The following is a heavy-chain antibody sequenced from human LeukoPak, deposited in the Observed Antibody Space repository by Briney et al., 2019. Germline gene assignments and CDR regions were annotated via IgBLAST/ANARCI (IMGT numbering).Heavy chain of an antibody. V-gene: IGHV3-74*01. CDR2: INSDGSGT. Sequence: GGSLRLSCAASGFTFSDYWMVWVRQAPGKGLVWVSRINSDGSGTNSADSVKGRFTISRDNAKNTLYLQTYSLSDDDTAVYYCARVRREMFFDYWGQGTLVTVSS. CDR3: ARVRREMFFDY. CDR1: GFTFSDYW. D-gene: IGHD5-24*01. J-gene: IGHJ4*02.